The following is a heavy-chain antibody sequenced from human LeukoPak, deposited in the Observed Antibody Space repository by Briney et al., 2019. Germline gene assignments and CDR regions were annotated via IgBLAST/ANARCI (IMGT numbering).Heavy chain of an antibody. J-gene: IGHJ6*03. V-gene: IGHV1-46*01. Sequence: PSVKVSCKASGYTFTSYYMHWVRQAPGQGLEWMGIINPSGGSTSYAQKFQGRLTMTRDMSTSTVYMELSSLRSEDTAVYYCARASFNYYYYMDVWGKGTTVTVSS. CDR2: INPSGGST. CDR3: ARASFNYYYYMDV. D-gene: IGHD2/OR15-2a*01. CDR1: GYTFTSYY.